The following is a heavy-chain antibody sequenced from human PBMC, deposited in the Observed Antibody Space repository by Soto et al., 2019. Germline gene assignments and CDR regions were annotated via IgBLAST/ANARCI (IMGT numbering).Heavy chain of an antibody. J-gene: IGHJ5*02. CDR3: ARDRGGITVSSKPLGEWFDP. V-gene: IGHV4-59*01. CDR2: VSQGGADSYRAEGETT. CDR1: GVSLDNFF. Sequence: QVQLQESGPGLLRPSETLSLTCTVSGVSLDNFFWSWIRQTPGRGLEWLGYVSQGGADSYRAEGETTGYTPSRESRATISLDLPKNQFSLRLTSVTAADTAVYYCARDRGGITVSSKPLGEWFDPWGQGILVTVSS. D-gene: IGHD3-10*01.